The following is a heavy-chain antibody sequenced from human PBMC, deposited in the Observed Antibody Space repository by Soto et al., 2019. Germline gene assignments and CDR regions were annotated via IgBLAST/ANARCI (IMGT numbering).Heavy chain of an antibody. CDR2: INAGNGNT. D-gene: IGHD6-13*01. V-gene: IGHV1-3*01. Sequence: ASVKVSCKASGYTFTSYAMHWVRQAPGQRLEWMGWINAGNGNTKYSQKFQGRVTITRETSASTAYMELSSLRSEDTAVYYCARWGSSWLYFDYWGQGTLVTVSS. CDR1: GYTFTSYA. J-gene: IGHJ4*02. CDR3: ARWGSSWLYFDY.